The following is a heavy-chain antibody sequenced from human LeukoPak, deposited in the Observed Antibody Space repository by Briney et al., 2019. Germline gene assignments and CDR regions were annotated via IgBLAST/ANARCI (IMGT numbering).Heavy chain of an antibody. D-gene: IGHD2-2*01. V-gene: IGHV3-23*01. CDR1: GFTFSSYA. CDR2: ISGSGVST. CDR3: AGLPAASSFDY. J-gene: IGHJ4*02. Sequence: GGSLRLSCAASGFTFSSYAMSWVRQAPGKGLEWVSAISGSGVSTYYADSVKGRFSISRDTSKNTLYLQMNSLRAEDTAVYYCAGLPAASSFDYWGQGTLVTVSS.